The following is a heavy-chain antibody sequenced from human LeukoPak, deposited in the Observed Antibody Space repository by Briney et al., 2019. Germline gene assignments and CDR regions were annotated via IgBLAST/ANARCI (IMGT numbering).Heavy chain of an antibody. Sequence: ASVKVSCQASGGTFSSYAISWVRQAPGQGLEWMGWISTYNGNTNYEQKFQGRVTMTTDTPTSTASMELKRLRYDDTPGHYCARAGNPFYYYYMDVWGKGTTVTVSS. J-gene: IGHJ6*03. V-gene: IGHV1-18*01. CDR1: GGTFSSYA. CDR2: ISTYNGNT. CDR3: ARAGNPFYYYYMDV. D-gene: IGHD4-23*01.